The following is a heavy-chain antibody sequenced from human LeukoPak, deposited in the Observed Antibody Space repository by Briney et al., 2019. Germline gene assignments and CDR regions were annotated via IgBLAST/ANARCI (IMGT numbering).Heavy chain of an antibody. V-gene: IGHV1-2*02. D-gene: IGHD5-12*01. J-gene: IGHJ5*02. Sequence: GASVKDSCKASGYTFTGYYMRWVRQAPGQGPEWMGWINPNSGCTNYAQKFQGRVTMTRHTSTSTAYMELSRLKSDDTAVYYCAKGGSNGYGWGPLNWFDPWGQGTLVTVSS. CDR1: GYTFTGYY. CDR3: AKGGSNGYGWGPLNWFDP. CDR2: INPNSGCT.